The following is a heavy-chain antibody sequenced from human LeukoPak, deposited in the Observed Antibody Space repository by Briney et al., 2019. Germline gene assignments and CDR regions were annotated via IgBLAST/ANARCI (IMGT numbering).Heavy chain of an antibody. J-gene: IGHJ4*02. Sequence: GGSLRLSCAASGFTFSYFAMTWVRQAPGKGLEWVSVISGSGYETDYADSVRGRFTISRDNSKNTLYLQMNSLRAEDTAMYFCAESLHSWNSLFDYCGQGTLVTVSS. V-gene: IGHV3-23*01. CDR1: GFTFSYFA. CDR2: ISGSGYET. D-gene: IGHD1/OR15-1a*01. CDR3: AESLHSWNSLFDY.